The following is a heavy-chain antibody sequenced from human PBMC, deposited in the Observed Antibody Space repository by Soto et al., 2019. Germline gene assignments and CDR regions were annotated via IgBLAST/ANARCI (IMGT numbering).Heavy chain of an antibody. Sequence: QVQLVQSGAEVKKPGSSVTVSCKASGGTFGNSALSWVRQAPGHGLEWMGGIIPIFSTPDYAQKFQGRITITADDSTTTAYMELTSLKSEYTAVYYCARDKDRQQLGGNYYYGIDVWGQGSTVTVSS. V-gene: IGHV1-69*12. CDR2: IIPIFSTP. J-gene: IGHJ6*02. CDR3: ARDKDRQQLGGNYYYGIDV. D-gene: IGHD2-15*01. CDR1: GGTFGNSA.